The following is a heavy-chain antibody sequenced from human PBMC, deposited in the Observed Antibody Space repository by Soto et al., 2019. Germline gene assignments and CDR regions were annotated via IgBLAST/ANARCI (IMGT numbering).Heavy chain of an antibody. D-gene: IGHD1-1*01. V-gene: IGHV3-74*01. CDR2: INDDGIST. Sequence: AGGSLILSCAASGFTFSMYWMHWVRQVPGKGPEWVSRINDDGISTNYADSVKGRFTISRDNAKNTLYLQMNALRVEDTAVYYCTWRPRSTSTGTGAFWGQGTMVIVSS. CDR3: TWRPRSTSTGTGAF. CDR1: GFTFSMYW. J-gene: IGHJ4*02.